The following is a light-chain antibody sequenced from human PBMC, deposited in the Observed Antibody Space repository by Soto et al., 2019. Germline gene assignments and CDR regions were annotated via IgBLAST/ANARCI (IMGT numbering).Light chain of an antibody. V-gene: IGLV2-14*01. CDR3: CSSAPESTYV. CDR2: EVS. J-gene: IGLJ1*01. Sequence: QSVLTQPASVSGSPGQSIIISCTGTSSDVDTYKYVSWYQQHPGKAPKLMIYEVSHRPSGVSDRFSGSKSGNTASLTISGLQAEDEADYFCCSSAPESTYVFGTGTKVTVL. CDR1: SSDVDTYKY.